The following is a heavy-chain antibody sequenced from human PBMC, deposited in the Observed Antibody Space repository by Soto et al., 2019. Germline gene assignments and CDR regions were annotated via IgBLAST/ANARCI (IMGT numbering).Heavy chain of an antibody. CDR2: ISAYNGNT. CDR1: GGTFSSYA. Sequence: ASVKVSCKASGGTFSSYAISWVRQAPGQGLEWMGWISAYNGNTNYAQKLQGRVTMTTDTSTSTAYMELKSLRSDDTAVYYCARVGLLGNWFDPWGQGTLVTVSS. J-gene: IGHJ5*02. CDR3: ARVGLLGNWFDP. V-gene: IGHV1-18*01. D-gene: IGHD2-15*01.